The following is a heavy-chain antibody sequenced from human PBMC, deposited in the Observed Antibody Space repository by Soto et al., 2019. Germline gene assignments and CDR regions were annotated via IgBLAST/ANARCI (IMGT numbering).Heavy chain of an antibody. J-gene: IGHJ4*01. CDR3: VKGDAAGAGYFYDN. D-gene: IGHD6-13*01. CDR1: GFPFSFYV. Sequence: GGSLRLSCSASGFPFSFYVVQWIRQAPGKGLQYVAGISSDGGETYHADSVKGRFTISRDNPKKTLYLQMTSLRVEDTAVYYCVKGDAAGAGYFYDNWGHGTLVTVSS. V-gene: IGHV3-64D*06. CDR2: ISSDGGET.